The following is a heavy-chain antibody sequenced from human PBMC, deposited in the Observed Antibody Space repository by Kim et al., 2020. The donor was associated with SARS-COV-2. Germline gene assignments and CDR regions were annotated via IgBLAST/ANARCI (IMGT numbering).Heavy chain of an antibody. CDR1: GGSISSYYYY. J-gene: IGHJ4*02. CDR2: VYCGGTS. Sequence: SETLSLTCTVSGGSISSYYYYWVRHPPPPGLGLVWFGCVYCGGTSYSSPSLKSRVSISMDTTKTPFSLKSISVTAAAAAVYSCVRWGGWGASLGHLGQGT. D-gene: IGHD3-16*01. V-gene: IGHV4-39*02. CDR3: VRWGGWGASLGH.